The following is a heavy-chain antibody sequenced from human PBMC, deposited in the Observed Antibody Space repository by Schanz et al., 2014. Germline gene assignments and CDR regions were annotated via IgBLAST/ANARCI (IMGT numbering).Heavy chain of an antibody. CDR1: GGSFSGYY. J-gene: IGHJ4*02. CDR3: ARAARRTRVVPLCFDY. V-gene: IGHV4-34*01. CDR2: INHGGIT. D-gene: IGHD2-2*01. Sequence: QVQLQQWGAGLLKPSETLSLTCAVYGGSFSGYYWSWIRQPPGKGLEWIAEINHGGITNYNPPLKRRVTIAVDTSKNQSSLKLRSVTAADAAVYYCARAARRTRVVPLCFDYWGQGTLVTVSS.